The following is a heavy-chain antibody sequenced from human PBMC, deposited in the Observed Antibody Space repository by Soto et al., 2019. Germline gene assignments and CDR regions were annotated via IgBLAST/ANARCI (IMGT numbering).Heavy chain of an antibody. CDR3: VRDDDNLANGLDH. D-gene: IGHD1-1*01. Sequence: QVQLVESGGGVVQPGGSLRLSCTASGFTFSSYGMHWVRQAPGKGLQWVAVIPHDGTYQYYLDSVKGRFTISRDNSKDTLYLQMNSLRVEDTAVYYCVRDDDNLANGLDHWGQGTLVTVSS. V-gene: IGHV3-30*19. CDR2: IPHDGTYQ. CDR1: GFTFSSYG. J-gene: IGHJ4*02.